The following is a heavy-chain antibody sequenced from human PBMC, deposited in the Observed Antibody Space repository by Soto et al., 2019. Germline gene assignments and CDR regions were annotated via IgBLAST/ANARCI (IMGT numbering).Heavy chain of an antibody. Sequence: QVQLVQSGAEVKKPGASVKVSCKASGYTFTGYYMHWVRQAPGQGLEWMGWINPNSGGTNYAQKFQGWVTMTRDRSISSAYMELSRLRSDDTAVYYCARVGGYDSSGYPNYHCYGMDVWGQGTTVTVA. D-gene: IGHD3-22*01. CDR1: GYTFTGYY. V-gene: IGHV1-2*04. CDR2: INPNSGGT. CDR3: ARVGGYDSSGYPNYHCYGMDV. J-gene: IGHJ6*02.